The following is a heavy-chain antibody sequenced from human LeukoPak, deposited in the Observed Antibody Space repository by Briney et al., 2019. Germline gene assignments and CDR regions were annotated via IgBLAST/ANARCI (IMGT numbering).Heavy chain of an antibody. CDR3: AREGGHRHLVRGRHNWFDP. CDR2: ISDSGSTI. Sequence: GGSLRLSCAASGFTFSDYYMSWIRQAPGKGLEWVSYISDSGSTIYYADSVKGRFTISRDNAKNSLYLQMNSLRAEDTAVYYCAREGGHRHLVRGRHNWFDPWGQGTLVTVSS. D-gene: IGHD3-10*01. J-gene: IGHJ5*02. V-gene: IGHV3-11*01. CDR1: GFTFSDYY.